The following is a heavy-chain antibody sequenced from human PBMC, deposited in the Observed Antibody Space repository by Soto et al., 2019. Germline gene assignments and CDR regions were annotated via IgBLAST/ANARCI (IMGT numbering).Heavy chain of an antibody. Sequence: QITLKESGPTLVQPTQTPTLTCAFSGFSLTSSGVAVGWVRQPPGRALEWLALIYWDDDKRYSPSLKSRLTITKDTSKNLVVLTMTNIDPVDTATYYCAHSLAWKSATLDYWVQGTLVTVAS. CDR3: AHSLAWKSATLDY. V-gene: IGHV2-5*02. CDR1: GFSLTSSGVA. CDR2: IYWDDDK. J-gene: IGHJ4*02. D-gene: IGHD1-1*01.